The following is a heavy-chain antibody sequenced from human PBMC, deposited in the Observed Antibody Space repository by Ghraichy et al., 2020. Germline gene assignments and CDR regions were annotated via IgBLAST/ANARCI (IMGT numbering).Heavy chain of an antibody. Sequence: GSLNISCAASGFTFSSYWMSWVRQAPGKGLEWVANIKQDGSEKYYVDSVKGRFTISRDNAKNSLYLQMNSLRAEDTAVYYCASSTGDRDDYWGQGTLVTVSS. D-gene: IGHD7-27*01. CDR1: GFTFSSYW. CDR3: ASSTGDRDDY. CDR2: IKQDGSEK. V-gene: IGHV3-7*01. J-gene: IGHJ4*02.